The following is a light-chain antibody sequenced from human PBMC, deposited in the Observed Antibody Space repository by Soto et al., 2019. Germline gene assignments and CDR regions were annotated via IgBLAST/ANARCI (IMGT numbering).Light chain of an antibody. CDR3: SSYTSTITVL. CDR2: EVS. V-gene: IGLV2-14*01. Sequence: QSALTQPASVSGSPGQSITISCTGTSSDVGASKYVSWYQQHPGKAPKLMISEVSNRPSGVSNRFSGSKSGNTAALTISGLQAEDEADYYCSSYTSTITVLFGGGTKLTVL. CDR1: SSDVGASKY. J-gene: IGLJ2*01.